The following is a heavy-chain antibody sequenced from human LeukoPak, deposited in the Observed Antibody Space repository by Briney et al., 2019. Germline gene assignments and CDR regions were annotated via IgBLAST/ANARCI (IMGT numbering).Heavy chain of an antibody. CDR1: GFTFSSYG. V-gene: IGHV3-30*03. CDR3: AREPPIAVAGEFDY. CDR2: ISYDGSNK. J-gene: IGHJ4*02. Sequence: GGSLRLSCAASGFTFSSYGMHWVRQAPGKGLEWVAVISYDGSNKYYADSVKGRFTISRDNSKNTLYLQMNSLRAEDTAVYYCAREPPIAVAGEFDYWGQGTLVTVSS. D-gene: IGHD6-19*01.